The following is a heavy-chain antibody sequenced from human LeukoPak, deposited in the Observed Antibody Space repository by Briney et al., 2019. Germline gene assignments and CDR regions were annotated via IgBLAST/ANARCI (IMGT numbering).Heavy chain of an antibody. CDR3: ARDLDYYGSGKYYFDY. CDR2: INPSGGST. CDR1: GYXFTSYY. V-gene: IGHV1-46*01. D-gene: IGHD3-10*01. Sequence: GASVKVSCTASGYXFTSYYIHWVRQAPGQGLEWMGTINPSGGSTTYAQKFQGRVTMTRDTSTSTVYMELSSLRSEVTAVYYCARDLDYYGSGKYYFDYWGQGTLVTVSS. J-gene: IGHJ4*02.